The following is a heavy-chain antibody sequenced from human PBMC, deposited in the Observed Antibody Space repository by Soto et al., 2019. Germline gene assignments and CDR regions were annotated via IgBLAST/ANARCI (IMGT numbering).Heavy chain of an antibody. V-gene: IGHV1-69*13. CDR3: ARKGGVTLGGHYYGMDV. CDR2: IIPIFGTA. D-gene: IGHD2-21*02. J-gene: IGHJ6*02. Sequence: GASVKVSCKASGGTFSSYAISWVRQAPGQGLEWMGGIIPIFGTANYAQKFQGRVTITADESTSTAYMELSSLRSEDTAVYYCARKGGVTLGGHYYGMDVWGQGTTVTVSS. CDR1: GGTFSSYA.